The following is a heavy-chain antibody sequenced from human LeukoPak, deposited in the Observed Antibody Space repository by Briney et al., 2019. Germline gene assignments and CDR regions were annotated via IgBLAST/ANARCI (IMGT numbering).Heavy chain of an antibody. CDR3: AKDRCSNGVGCYYYYMDV. J-gene: IGHJ6*03. Sequence: PGGSLRLSCAASGFTFSSYAMSWVRQAPGKGLEWVSAISGGGSTNYAGSVKGRFTISRDNSKNTLYLQMNSLRAEDTAVYYCAKDRCSNGVGCYYYYMDVWGKGTTVTISS. CDR1: GFTFSSYA. D-gene: IGHD2-8*01. V-gene: IGHV3-23*01. CDR2: ISGGGST.